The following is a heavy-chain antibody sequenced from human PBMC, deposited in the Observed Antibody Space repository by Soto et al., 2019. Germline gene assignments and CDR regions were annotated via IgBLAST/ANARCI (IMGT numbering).Heavy chain of an antibody. CDR1: GFTFSSYS. D-gene: IGHD2-21*01. V-gene: IGHV3-48*01. CDR2: ISSSSSTI. Sequence: GGSLRLSCAASGFTFSSYSMNWVRQAPGKGLEWVSYISSSSSTIYYADSVKGRFTISRDNAKNSLYLQMNSLRAEDTAVYYCARYCGSYCGGLILIGPQYAFDIWGQGTMVTVSS. J-gene: IGHJ3*02. CDR3: ARYCGSYCGGLILIGPQYAFDI.